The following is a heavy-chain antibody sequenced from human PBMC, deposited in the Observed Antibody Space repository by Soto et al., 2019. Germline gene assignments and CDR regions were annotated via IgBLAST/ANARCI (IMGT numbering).Heavy chain of an antibody. CDR2: ISTYNGNT. V-gene: IGHV1-18*01. CDR3: ARAPVYSNDRRALDL. D-gene: IGHD6-13*01. CDR1: GYSFTRYG. Sequence: QVQLEQSGAEVKEPGASVKVSCKASGYSFTRYGITWVRQAPGQGLEWMGRISTYNGNTNYAQKLQGRVIMRADTSLTTAYMELNSLRCNDTAAYYYARAPVYSNDRRALDLRGQGTMVTVSS. J-gene: IGHJ3*01.